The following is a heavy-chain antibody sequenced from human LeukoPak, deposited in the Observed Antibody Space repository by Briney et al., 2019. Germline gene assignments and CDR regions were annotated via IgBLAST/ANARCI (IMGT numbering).Heavy chain of an antibody. CDR2: IYHSGST. CDR3: ARSLYYYDSSGYYSGAFDI. J-gene: IGHJ3*02. V-gene: IGHV4-38-2*01. D-gene: IGHD3-22*01. Sequence: SETLSLTCAVSGYSISSGYYWGWIRQPPGKGLEWIGSIYHSGSTNYNPSLKSRVTISVDTSKNQFSLKLSSVTAADTAVYYCARSLYYYDSSGYYSGAFDIWGQGTMVTVSS. CDR1: GYSISSGYY.